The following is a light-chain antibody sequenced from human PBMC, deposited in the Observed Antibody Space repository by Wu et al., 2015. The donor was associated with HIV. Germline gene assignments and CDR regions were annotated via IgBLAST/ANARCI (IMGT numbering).Light chain of an antibody. CDR1: RDITNY. CDR3: QQSYSTPGT. Sequence: DIQMTQSPSSLSASVGDRVTITCQASRDITNYLNWYQQKPGKAPKLLIYAASSLQSGVPSRFSGSGSGTDFTLTISSLQPEDFATYYCQQSYSTPGTFGQGTKLEIK. V-gene: IGKV1-39*01. J-gene: IGKJ2*02. CDR2: AAS.